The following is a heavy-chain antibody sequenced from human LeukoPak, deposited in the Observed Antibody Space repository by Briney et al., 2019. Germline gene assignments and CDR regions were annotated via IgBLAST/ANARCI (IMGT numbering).Heavy chain of an antibody. CDR3: ARDLSRNWFDT. CDR1: GFTFSNYG. D-gene: IGHD3-3*02. CDR2: IWYDGSNK. V-gene: IGHV3-33*01. Sequence: GGSLRLSCAASGFTFSNYGMHWVRQAPGKGLEWVAVIWYDGSNKYYADSVKGRFTISRENSKNTLYLQMNSLRGEDTAVYYCARDLSRNWFDTWGQGTLVTVSS. J-gene: IGHJ5*02.